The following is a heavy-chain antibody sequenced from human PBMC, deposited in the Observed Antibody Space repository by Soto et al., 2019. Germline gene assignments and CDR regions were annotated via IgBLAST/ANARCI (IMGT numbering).Heavy chain of an antibody. CDR3: ERAGLQLWSTSLDY. D-gene: IGHD5-18*01. V-gene: IGHV6-1*01. J-gene: IGHJ4*02. Sequence: SQTLSLTCAISGDSVSSNSAAWNWIRQSPSRGLEWLGRTYYRSKWYNDYAVSVKSRITINPDTSKNQFSLQLNSVTPEDTAVYFFERAGLQLWSTSLDYGGQGTLVTVPP. CDR2: TYYRSKWYN. CDR1: GDSVSSNSAA.